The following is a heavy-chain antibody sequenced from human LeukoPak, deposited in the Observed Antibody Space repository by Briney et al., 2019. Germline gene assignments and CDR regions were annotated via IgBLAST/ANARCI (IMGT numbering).Heavy chain of an antibody. Sequence: ASVKVSCKASGYTFTSYGISWVRQAPGQGREWMGWISSYNGNTNYAQKLQGRVTMTTDTSTSTAYMELRSLRSDDTAVYYCARVPTTATVTTYYYYYMDVWGKGTTVTVSS. CDR3: ARVPTTATVTTYYYYYMDV. D-gene: IGHD4-11*01. J-gene: IGHJ6*03. CDR2: ISSYNGNT. V-gene: IGHV1-18*01. CDR1: GYTFTSYG.